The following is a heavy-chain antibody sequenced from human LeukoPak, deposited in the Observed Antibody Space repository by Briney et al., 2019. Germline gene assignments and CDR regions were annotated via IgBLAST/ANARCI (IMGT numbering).Heavy chain of an antibody. V-gene: IGHV3-21*01. CDR1: GFTFSSYS. Sequence: PGGSLRLSCAASGFTFSSYSMNWVRQAPGKGLEWVTSISSSSSYIYYADSVKGRFTISRDSAKNSLYLQMNSLRAEDTAVYYCARSPSTVTTSWFDPWGQGTLVTVSS. J-gene: IGHJ5*02. CDR2: ISSSSSYI. CDR3: ARSPSTVTTSWFDP. D-gene: IGHD4-11*01.